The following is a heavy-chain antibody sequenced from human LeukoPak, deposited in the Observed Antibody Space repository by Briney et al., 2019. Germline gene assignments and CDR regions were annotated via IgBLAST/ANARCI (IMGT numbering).Heavy chain of an antibody. Sequence: PSETLSLTCTVSGGSVSSGSYYWSWIRQPPGKGLEWIGYIYYSGSTSYNPSLESRVTISVDTSKNQFSLKLSSVTAADTAVYYCARDREYSSGWYNHYFDNWGQGTLVTVSS. V-gene: IGHV4-61*01. J-gene: IGHJ4*02. CDR1: GGSVSSGSYY. CDR2: IYYSGST. CDR3: ARDREYSSGWYNHYFDN. D-gene: IGHD6-19*01.